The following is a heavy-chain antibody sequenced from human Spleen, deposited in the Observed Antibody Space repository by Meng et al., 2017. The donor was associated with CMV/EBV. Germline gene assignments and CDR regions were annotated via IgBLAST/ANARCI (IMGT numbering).Heavy chain of an antibody. D-gene: IGHD2-8*01. J-gene: IGHJ6*02. CDR1: GYTFTSYD. Sequence: ASVKVSCKASGYTFTSYDISWVRQATGQGLEWMGWMNPNSGNTGYAQKFQGRVTVTRNTSISTAYMELSSLRSEDTAVYYCARDRYCNNGTCAPYGVDVWGQGTTVTVSS. V-gene: IGHV1-8*01. CDR2: MNPNSGNT. CDR3: ARDRYCNNGTCAPYGVDV.